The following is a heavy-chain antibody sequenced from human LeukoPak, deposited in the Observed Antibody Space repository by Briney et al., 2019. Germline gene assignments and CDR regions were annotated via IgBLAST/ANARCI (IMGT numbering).Heavy chain of an antibody. D-gene: IGHD4-17*01. CDR1: GGSISSSNW. J-gene: IGHJ6*02. Sequence: PSETLSLTCAVSGGSISSSNWWSWVRQPPGKGLEWIGEIYHSGSTNYNPSLKSRVTISVDKSKNQFSLKLSSVTAADTAVYYCARGHPTVSYGMDVWGQGTTVTVSS. V-gene: IGHV4-4*02. CDR2: IYHSGST. CDR3: ARGHPTVSYGMDV.